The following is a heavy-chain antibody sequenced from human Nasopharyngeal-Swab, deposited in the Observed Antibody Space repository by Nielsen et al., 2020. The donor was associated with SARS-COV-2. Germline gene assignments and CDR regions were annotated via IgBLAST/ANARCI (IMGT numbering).Heavy chain of an antibody. Sequence: GGSLRLSCAASGFTFDDYAMHWVRQAPGKGLEGVSGISWNSGSIGYADSVKGRFTISRDNAKNSLYLQMNSLRAEDTALYYCASGDSSGYYSDYWGQGTLVTVSS. CDR2: ISWNSGSI. V-gene: IGHV3-9*01. CDR3: ASGDSSGYYSDY. D-gene: IGHD3-22*01. CDR1: GFTFDDYA. J-gene: IGHJ4*02.